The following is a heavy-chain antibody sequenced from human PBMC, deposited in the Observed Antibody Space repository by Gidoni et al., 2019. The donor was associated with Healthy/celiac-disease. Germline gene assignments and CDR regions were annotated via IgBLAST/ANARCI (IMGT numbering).Heavy chain of an antibody. CDR1: GGSISSSSYY. CDR3: ARPYVCGYNPGWFDP. CDR2: IYYSGST. J-gene: IGHJ5*02. D-gene: IGHD3-22*01. V-gene: IGHV4-39*01. Sequence: LQLQESGPGLVKPSETLSLTCTVSGGSISSSSYYWGWLRQPPGKGLEWIGSIYYSGSTYYNPSLKSRVTISVDTSKNQFSLKLSSVTAADTAVYYCARPYVCGYNPGWFDPWGQGTLVTVSS.